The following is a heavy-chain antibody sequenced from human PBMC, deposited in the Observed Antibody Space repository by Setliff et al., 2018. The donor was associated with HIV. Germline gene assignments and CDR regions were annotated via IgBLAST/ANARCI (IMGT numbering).Heavy chain of an antibody. CDR2: IDHSGII. V-gene: IGHV4-34*01. CDR1: GGSFTDYY. Sequence: SETLSLTCAIFGGSFTDYYCWSWVRQSPGKGLEWIGEIDHSGIINYNPSLKSHVTMSVDTSKRQFALNLTSVTAADTAIYYCARKRLSPRGFFFSYIDVWGKGTPVTVSS. CDR3: ARKRLSPRGFFFSYIDV. J-gene: IGHJ6*04.